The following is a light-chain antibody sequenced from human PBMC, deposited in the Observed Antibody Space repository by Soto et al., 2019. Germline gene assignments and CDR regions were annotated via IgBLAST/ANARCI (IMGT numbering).Light chain of an antibody. CDR2: TDN. Sequence: QSVLTQPPSSSGTPGQRVTISCYGSSSNIGINTVNWYQQVPGTAPKLLIYTDNQRPSGVPDRFSGSKSGTSASLAISGLQSEDEADYYCAAWDDSLNGLYVFGTGNKVTVL. V-gene: IGLV1-44*01. J-gene: IGLJ1*01. CDR3: AAWDDSLNGLYV. CDR1: SSNIGINT.